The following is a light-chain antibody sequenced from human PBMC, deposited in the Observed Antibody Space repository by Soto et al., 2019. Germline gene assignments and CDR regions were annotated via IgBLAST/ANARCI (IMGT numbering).Light chain of an antibody. CDR2: DVG. V-gene: IGLV2-14*03. CDR1: TSDIGGYNY. CDR3: SSYGASSTL. Sequence: QSALTQPASLSGSPGQSITISCTGSTSDIGGYNYASWYQQHPVKAPKLLIYDVGYRPSGISDRFSGSKSGNTASLTLSGLQPEDEADYYCSSYGASSTLFGGGTKVTVL. J-gene: IGLJ2*01.